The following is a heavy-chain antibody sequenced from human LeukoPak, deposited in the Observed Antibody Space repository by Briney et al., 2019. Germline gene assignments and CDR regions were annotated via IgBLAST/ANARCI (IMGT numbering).Heavy chain of an antibody. Sequence: GGSLTLSCAASGFTFSNYWMHWVRQPPGKGLVWVSRINSDGINTSYADSAKGRFTISRDNAKNTLNLQMNSLRAEDTAVYYCARDLGQYYDTSDNWFDPWGQGTLVTVSS. CDR3: ARDLGQYYDTSDNWFDP. D-gene: IGHD3-22*01. CDR2: INSDGINT. V-gene: IGHV3-74*01. CDR1: GFTFSNYW. J-gene: IGHJ5*02.